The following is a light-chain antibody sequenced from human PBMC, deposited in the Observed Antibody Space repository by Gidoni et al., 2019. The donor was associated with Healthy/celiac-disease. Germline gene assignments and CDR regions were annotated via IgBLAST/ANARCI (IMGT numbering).Light chain of an antibody. CDR2: DAS. CDR3: QQYDNLPWT. CDR1: QDISNY. J-gene: IGKJ1*01. V-gene: IGKV1-33*01. Sequence: DIQMTESPSSLSASVGDRVTITCQASQDISNYLNWYPQKPGKAPKLLIYDASNLETGVPSRFSGSGSWTDFTFTISRLQPEDIATYYCQQYDNLPWTFGQWTKVEIK.